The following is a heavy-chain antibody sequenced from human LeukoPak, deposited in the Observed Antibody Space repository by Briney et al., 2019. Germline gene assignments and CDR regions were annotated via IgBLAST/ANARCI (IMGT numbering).Heavy chain of an antibody. Sequence: PSETVSLTCTVSGGSISSYYWSWLRQPPGKGLEWIGYIYYSGSTNYNPSLKSRVTISVDTSKNQFSLKLSSVTDADTAVYYCARDGYSSSWQAFDYWGQGTLVTVSS. V-gene: IGHV4-59*01. CDR3: ARDGYSSSWQAFDY. D-gene: IGHD6-13*01. CDR2: IYYSGST. J-gene: IGHJ4*02. CDR1: GGSISSYY.